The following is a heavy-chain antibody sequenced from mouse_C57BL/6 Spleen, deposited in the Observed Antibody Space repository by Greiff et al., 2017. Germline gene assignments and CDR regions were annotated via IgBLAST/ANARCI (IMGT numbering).Heavy chain of an antibody. CDR2: IDPANGNT. J-gene: IGHJ3*01. D-gene: IGHD1-1*01. CDR3: AVYYYGSSYGGAWFAY. V-gene: IGHV14-3*01. Sequence: VQLQQPGAELVKPGASVKVSCKASGYTFTSYWMHWVKQRPEQGLEWIGRIDPANGNTKYAPKFQGKATITADTSSNTAYLQLSSLTSEDTAIYYCAVYYYGSSYGGAWFAYWGQGTLVTVSA. CDR1: GYTFTSYW.